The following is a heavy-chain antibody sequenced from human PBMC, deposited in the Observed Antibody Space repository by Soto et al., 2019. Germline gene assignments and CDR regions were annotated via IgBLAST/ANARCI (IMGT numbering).Heavy chain of an antibody. V-gene: IGHV5-51*01. CDR2: IYPGDSDT. CDR1: GYSFTSYW. Sequence: PGESLKISCKGSGYSFTSYWIGWVRQMPGKGLEWMGIIYPGDSDTRYSPSFQGQVTISADKSISTAYLQWSSLKASDTAMYYCARHISSMLGGSGSYYFDYWGQGTLVTVSS. D-gene: IGHD3-10*01. CDR3: ARHISSMLGGSGSYYFDY. J-gene: IGHJ4*02.